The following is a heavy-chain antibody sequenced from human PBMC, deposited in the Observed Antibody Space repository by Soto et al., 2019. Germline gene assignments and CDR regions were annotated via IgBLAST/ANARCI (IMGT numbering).Heavy chain of an antibody. Sequence: SETLSLTCTVSGGSISSYYWSWIRQPPGKGLEWIGYIYYSGSTNYNPSLKSRVTISVDTSKNQFSLKLSSVTAADTAVYYCARLNYYDSSGYRLSAFDILVQGTMVT. D-gene: IGHD3-22*01. CDR1: GGSISSYY. CDR3: ARLNYYDSSGYRLSAFDI. J-gene: IGHJ3*02. CDR2: IYYSGST. V-gene: IGHV4-59*08.